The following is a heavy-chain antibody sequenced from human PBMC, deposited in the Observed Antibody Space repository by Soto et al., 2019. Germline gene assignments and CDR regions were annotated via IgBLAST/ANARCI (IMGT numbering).Heavy chain of an antibody. CDR2: INAYNGKT. D-gene: IGHD3-16*01. CDR3: ARVQALAGGKYYCDS. J-gene: IGHJ4*02. CDR1: GYTFTSYG. V-gene: IGHV1-18*01. Sequence: QVQLVQSGAEVKKPGASVKGSCKASGYTFTSYGISWVRQAPGQGLEWMGWINAYNGKTQYAQKLQGRVTMTTDTSTSTAYMELRSLRSDDTAVYYCARVQALAGGKYYCDSWGQGTLVTVSS.